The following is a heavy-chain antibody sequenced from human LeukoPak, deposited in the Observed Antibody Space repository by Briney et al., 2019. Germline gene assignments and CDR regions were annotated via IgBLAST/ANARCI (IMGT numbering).Heavy chain of an antibody. Sequence: NPSETLSLTCTVSGGSISSGGYYWSWIRQPPGKGLEWIGYIYYSGSTNYNPSLKSRVTISVDTSKNQFSLKLSSVTAADTAVYYCARVLGWLVQIYAFDIWGQGTMVTVSS. J-gene: IGHJ3*02. CDR2: IYYSGST. D-gene: IGHD6-19*01. V-gene: IGHV4-61*08. CDR3: ARVLGWLVQIYAFDI. CDR1: GGSISSGGYY.